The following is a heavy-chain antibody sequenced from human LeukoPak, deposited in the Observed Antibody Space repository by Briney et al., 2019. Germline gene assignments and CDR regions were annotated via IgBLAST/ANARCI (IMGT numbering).Heavy chain of an antibody. V-gene: IGHV4-34*01. CDR3: ARRIAVAGHWYFDL. CDR1: GGSFSGYY. CDR2: IYYSGTT. D-gene: IGHD6-19*01. Sequence: SETLSLTCAVYGGSFSGYYWSWIRQPPGKGLEWIGNIYYSGTTFYNPSLKSRVTISIDTSKNQFSLKLSSVTAADTAVYYCARRIAVAGHWYFDLWGRGTLVTVSS. J-gene: IGHJ2*01.